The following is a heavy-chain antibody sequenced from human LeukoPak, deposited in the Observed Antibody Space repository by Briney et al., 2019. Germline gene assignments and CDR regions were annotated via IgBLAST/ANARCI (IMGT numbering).Heavy chain of an antibody. CDR2: ISGRGDST. CDR1: GFTFYTYA. J-gene: IGHJ4*02. D-gene: IGHD3-10*01. V-gene: IGHV3-23*01. CDR3: AKRAYGSGSYPYFVDY. Sequence: GGSLRLSCAASGFTFYTYAMSWVRQAPGKGLEWVSAISGRGDSTNYADSVKGRFTISRDNSKNTLYLQMNSLRAEDTAVYYCAKRAYGSGSYPYFVDYWGQGTLVTVSS.